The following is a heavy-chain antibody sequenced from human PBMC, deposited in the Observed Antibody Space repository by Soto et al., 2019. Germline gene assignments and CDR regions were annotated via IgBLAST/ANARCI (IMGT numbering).Heavy chain of an antibody. CDR3: ARVGGELITRPRFSCLYC. V-gene: IGHV3-23*01. D-gene: IGHD1-26*01. CDR2: ISGSGGST. J-gene: IGHJ4*02. Sequence: PGGSLRLSCAASGFTFSSYAVSWVRQAPGKGLEWASAISGSGGSTYYADSVKGRFTISRDNSKNTLYLQMNSLRAEDTAVYYCARVGGELITRPRFSCLYCWGQGPLVTVSS. CDR1: GFTFSSYA.